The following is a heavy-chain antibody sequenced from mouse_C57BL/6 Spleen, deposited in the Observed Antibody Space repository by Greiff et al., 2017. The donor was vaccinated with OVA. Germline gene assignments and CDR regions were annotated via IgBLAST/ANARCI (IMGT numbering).Heavy chain of an antibody. Sequence: EVKVVESGTVLARPGASVKMSCKTSGYTFTSYWMHWVKQRPGQGLEWIGAIYPGNSDTSYNQKFKGKAKLTAVTSASTAYMELSSLTNEDSAVYYCTRRGLSTIAPYFDYWGQGTTLTVSS. CDR1: GYTFTSYW. D-gene: IGHD2-12*01. CDR2: IYPGNSDT. J-gene: IGHJ2*01. CDR3: TRRGLSTIAPYFDY. V-gene: IGHV1-5*01.